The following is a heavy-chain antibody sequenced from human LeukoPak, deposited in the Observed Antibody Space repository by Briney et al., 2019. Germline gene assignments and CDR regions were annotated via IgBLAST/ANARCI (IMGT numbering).Heavy chain of an antibody. J-gene: IGHJ3*02. V-gene: IGHV1-2*02. D-gene: IGHD6-19*01. Sequence: ASVKVSCKASGYTFTGYYMHWVRQAPGQGLEWMGWINPNSGGTNYAQKFQGGVTMTRDTSISTAYMELSRLRSDDTAVYYCARDLGQWLTQSAFDIWGQGTMVTVSS. CDR1: GYTFTGYY. CDR2: INPNSGGT. CDR3: ARDLGQWLTQSAFDI.